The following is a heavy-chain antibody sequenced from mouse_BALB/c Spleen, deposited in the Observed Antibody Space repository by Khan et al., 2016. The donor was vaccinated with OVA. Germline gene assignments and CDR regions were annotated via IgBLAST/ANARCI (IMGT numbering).Heavy chain of an antibody. J-gene: IGHJ2*01. Sequence: VQLKESGPGLVKPSQSLSLTCTVTGYSITSGYAWNWIRQFPGNKLEWMGYISYSGFTNYNPSLKSRISITRETSKNQFFLQLSSVTSEDTATYYCARRNYYGYYFDYWGQGATLTVSS. CDR2: ISYSGFT. V-gene: IGHV3-2*02. D-gene: IGHD1-1*01. CDR3: ARRNYYGYYFDY. CDR1: GYSITSGYA.